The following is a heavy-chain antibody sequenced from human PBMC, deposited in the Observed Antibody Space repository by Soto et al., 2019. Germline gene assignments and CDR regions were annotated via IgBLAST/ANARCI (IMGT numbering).Heavy chain of an antibody. CDR2: TYYRSKWYN. Sequence: LSQTCSISGDSISRNTAASNSIRQSPSRGLEWLGRTYYRSKWYNDYEVSVKSRITINPDTSKNQFSLQLNAVTPEDTAVYYCARFGADRTDHGGYSYYGMDVCGQAITVTASS. CDR3: ARFGADRTDHGGYSYYGMDV. J-gene: IGHJ6*02. V-gene: IGHV6-1*01. D-gene: IGHD3-16*01. CDR1: GDSISRNTAA.